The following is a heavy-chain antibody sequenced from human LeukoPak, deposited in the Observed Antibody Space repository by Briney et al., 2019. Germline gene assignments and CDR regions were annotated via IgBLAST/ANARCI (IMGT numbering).Heavy chain of an antibody. CDR1: GFIFSSYW. CDR3: ARGGGLDI. V-gene: IGHV3-7*05. CDR2: IKQDGSEK. J-gene: IGHJ3*02. Sequence: GGSLRLSCAASGFIFSSYWMTWVRQAPGKGLEWVAHIKQDGSEKYYVDSVIGRFTISRDNAKNSLYLQMNSLRAEDTAVDYCARGGGLDIWGQGTMVTVSS.